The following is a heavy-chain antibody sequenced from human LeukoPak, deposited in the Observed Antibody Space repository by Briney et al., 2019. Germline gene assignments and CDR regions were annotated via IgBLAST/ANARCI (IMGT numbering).Heavy chain of an antibody. V-gene: IGHV4-34*01. CDR2: INHSGST. CDR3: ASYDY. Sequence: SETMSLTCAVYGGFFSGYYWSWIRQPPGKGLEWIGEINHSGSTNYNPSLKSRVTISVDTSKNQFPLKLSSVTAADTAVYYCASYDYWGQGTLVTVSS. CDR1: GGFFSGYY. J-gene: IGHJ4*02.